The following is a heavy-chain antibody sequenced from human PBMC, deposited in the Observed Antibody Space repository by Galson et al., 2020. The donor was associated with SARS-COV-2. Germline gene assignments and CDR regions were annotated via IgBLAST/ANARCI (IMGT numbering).Heavy chain of an antibody. CDR2: VYYNGDT. CDR3: ARGSGWQDWYFDF. D-gene: IGHD6-19*01. CDR1: PDAIVNKY. J-gene: IGHJ2*01. V-gene: IGHV4-59*01. Sequence: ETSETLSLTCTVSPDAIVNKYWSWIRQPPGKGLEWIGYVYYNGDTKYNPSLKSRVSISVDMSRNQLSLKVTSVTAADTAVYYCARGSGWQDWYFDFWGRGTLVTVSS.